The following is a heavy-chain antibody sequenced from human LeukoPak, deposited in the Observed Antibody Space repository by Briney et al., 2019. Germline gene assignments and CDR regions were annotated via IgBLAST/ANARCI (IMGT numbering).Heavy chain of an antibody. D-gene: IGHD5-12*01. Sequence: HPGGSLRLSCAASGFTVSSNYMSWVRQAPGKGLEWVSFISSSSSTIYYADSVKGRFTISRDNAKNSLYLQMNSLRAEDTALYYCAKGTLGDYDSSHFDYWGQGTLVTVSS. CDR2: ISSSSSTI. CDR1: GFTVSSNY. CDR3: AKGTLGDYDSSHFDY. J-gene: IGHJ4*02. V-gene: IGHV3-48*04.